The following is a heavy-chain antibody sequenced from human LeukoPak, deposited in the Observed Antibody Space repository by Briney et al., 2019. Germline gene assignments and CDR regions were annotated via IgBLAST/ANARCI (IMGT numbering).Heavy chain of an antibody. CDR1: GGSISSYY. D-gene: IGHD3-10*01. J-gene: IGHJ4*02. CDR3: ARSMVRGVIMSH. CDR2: INHSGST. Sequence: SETLSLTCTVSGGSISSYYWSWIRQPPGKGLEWIGEINHSGSTNYNPSLKSRVTISVDTSKNQFSLKLSSVTAADTAVYYCARSMVRGVIMSHWGQGTLVTVSS. V-gene: IGHV4-34*01.